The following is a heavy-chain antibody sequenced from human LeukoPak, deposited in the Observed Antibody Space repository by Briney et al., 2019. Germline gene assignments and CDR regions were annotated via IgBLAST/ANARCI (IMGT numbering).Heavy chain of an antibody. CDR3: AMASYYALDY. D-gene: IGHD2/OR15-2a*01. V-gene: IGHV3-33*01. CDR2: IWYDGSNK. CDR1: GFTFSSYG. J-gene: IGHJ4*02. Sequence: GGSLRLSCAASGFTFSSYGMHWVRQAPGKGLEWVAVIWYDGSNKYYADSVKGRLTISRDNSKNTLYLQMNSLRAEDTAVYYCAMASYYALDYWGQGTLVTVSS.